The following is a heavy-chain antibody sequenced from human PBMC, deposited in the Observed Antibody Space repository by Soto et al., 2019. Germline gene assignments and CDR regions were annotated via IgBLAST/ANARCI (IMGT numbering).Heavy chain of an antibody. V-gene: IGHV1-46*01. Sequence: QVQLVQSGAEVKKPGASVKASCKASGYTFTSYYIHWVRQAPGQGLEWMGIFNPTGDTASYAQKFQGRGTMTRDTTTGTAYMELGSLRSEDTAVYYCARGGRIVDTGIGYYYYHAMDVWGQGTTVTV. CDR3: ARGGRIVDTGIGYYYYHAMDV. CDR1: GYTFTSYY. J-gene: IGHJ6*02. CDR2: FNPTGDTA. D-gene: IGHD5-18*01.